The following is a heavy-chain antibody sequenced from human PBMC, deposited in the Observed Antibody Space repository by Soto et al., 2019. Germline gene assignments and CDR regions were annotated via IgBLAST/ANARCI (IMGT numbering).Heavy chain of an antibody. CDR1: GFPLEKYG. V-gene: IGHV3-21*04. CDR2: ISFSGDYI. Sequence: GGSLRLSCAVSGFPLEKYGMNWVRQAPGKGLEWVSSISFSGDYIYYADSVRGRFTISRDNSKNTLFLQMNSLRAEDTGMYYCTIGIVPITYWGQGTLVTVSS. J-gene: IGHJ4*02. D-gene: IGHD1-20*01. CDR3: TIGIVPITY.